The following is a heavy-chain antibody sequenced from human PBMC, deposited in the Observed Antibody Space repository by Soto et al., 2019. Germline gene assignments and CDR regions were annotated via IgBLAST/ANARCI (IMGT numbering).Heavy chain of an antibody. Sequence: QVQLVQSGAEVKKPGSSVKVSCKASGGTFSSYSINWVGQAPGQGLEWMGEIIPIFGTANYAQKFQGRVTITADEFTSTAYMSLSSLRSEDTAVYYCARDGGRHSGGIDYWGQGTLVTVSS. CDR1: GGTFSSYS. V-gene: IGHV1-69*01. CDR3: ARDGGRHSGGIDY. CDR2: IIPIFGTA. J-gene: IGHJ4*02. D-gene: IGHD1-26*01.